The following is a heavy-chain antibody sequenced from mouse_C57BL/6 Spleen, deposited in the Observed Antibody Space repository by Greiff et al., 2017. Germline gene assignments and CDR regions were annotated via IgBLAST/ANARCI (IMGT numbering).Heavy chain of an antibody. CDR1: GFNIKDDY. CDR3: TTGGGNYV. V-gene: IGHV14-4*01. CDR2: IDPENGDT. J-gene: IGHJ3*01. D-gene: IGHD2-1*01. Sequence: EVKVVESGAELVRPGASVKLSCTASGFNIKDDYMHWVKQRPEQGLEWIGWIDPENGDTEYASKFQGKATITADTSSNTAYLQLSSLTSEDTAVYYCTTGGGNYVWGQGTLVTVSA.